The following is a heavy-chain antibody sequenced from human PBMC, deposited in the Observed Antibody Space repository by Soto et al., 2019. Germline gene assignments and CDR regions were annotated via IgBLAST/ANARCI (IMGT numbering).Heavy chain of an antibody. D-gene: IGHD2-2*01. CDR3: ARSYARWFDP. J-gene: IGHJ5*02. Sequence: SETLSLTCTGSGGSISSYYWSWIRQPPGKGLEWIGYIYYSGSTNYNPSLKSRVTISVDTSKNQFSLKLSSVTAADTAVYYCARSYARWFDPWGQGTLVTVSS. V-gene: IGHV4-59*01. CDR1: GGSISSYY. CDR2: IYYSGST.